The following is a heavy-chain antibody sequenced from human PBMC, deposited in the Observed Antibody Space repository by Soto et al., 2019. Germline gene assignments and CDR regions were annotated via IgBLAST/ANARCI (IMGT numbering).Heavy chain of an antibody. V-gene: IGHV3-21*01. J-gene: IGHJ4*02. Sequence: EVQLVESGGGLVQPGGSLRLSCAASGFTFSSYSMNWVRQAPGKGLEWVSSIGSGSSFIYYADSVKGRFTISRDNAKNSLYLQMNSLRAEDTAVYYCAKGALRSPDYWGQGTLVTVSS. D-gene: IGHD5-12*01. CDR1: GFTFSSYS. CDR2: IGSGSSFI. CDR3: AKGALRSPDY.